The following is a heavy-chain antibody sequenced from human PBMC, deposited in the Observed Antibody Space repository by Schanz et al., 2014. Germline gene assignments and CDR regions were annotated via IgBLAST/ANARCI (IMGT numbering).Heavy chain of an antibody. CDR2: INNDGSQK. CDR1: GFTFSHYW. D-gene: IGHD4-17*01. Sequence: EVQLVESGGGVVQPGRSLRLSCAASGFTFSHYWLSWVRQTPGKRLEWVASINNDGSQKFYVDSVKGRFAVSRDNPKNSLYLQMNSLRVEDTAVYYCVRDTDYHFDYWGQGTLVTVSS. J-gene: IGHJ4*02. V-gene: IGHV3-7*01. CDR3: VRDTDYHFDY.